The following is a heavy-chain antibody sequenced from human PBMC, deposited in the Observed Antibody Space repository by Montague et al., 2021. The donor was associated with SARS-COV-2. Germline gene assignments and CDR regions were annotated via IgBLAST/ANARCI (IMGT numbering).Heavy chain of an antibody. CDR3: AKDPHYDFWSGYYFDY. D-gene: IGHD3-3*01. V-gene: IGHV3-23*03. Sequence: SLRRSCAASGFTFSNYAMSWVRQAPGKGLEWVSVIYSGGSSTYYADSVKGRFTISRDNSKNTLYLQMNSLRAEDTAVYYCAKDPHYDFWSGYYFDYWGQGTLVTVSS. J-gene: IGHJ4*02. CDR2: IYSGGSST. CDR1: GFTFSNYA.